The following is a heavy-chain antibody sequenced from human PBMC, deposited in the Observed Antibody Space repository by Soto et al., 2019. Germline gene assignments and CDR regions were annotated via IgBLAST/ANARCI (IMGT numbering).Heavy chain of an antibody. CDR2: IFSNDEK. V-gene: IGHV2-26*01. Sequence: SGPTLVNPTETLTLTCTVSGFSLSNARMGVSWIRQPPGKALEWLAHIFSNDEKSYSTSLKGRLTISKDTSKSQVVLTMTNMDPVDTATYYCARARDFWSGYPYYYYGMDVWGQGTTVTVSS. CDR3: ARARDFWSGYPYYYYGMDV. CDR1: GFSLSNARMG. D-gene: IGHD3-3*01. J-gene: IGHJ6*02.